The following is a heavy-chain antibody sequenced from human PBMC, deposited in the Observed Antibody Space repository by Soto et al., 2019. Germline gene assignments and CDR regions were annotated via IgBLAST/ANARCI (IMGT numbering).Heavy chain of an antibody. J-gene: IGHJ3*02. D-gene: IGHD3-22*01. CDR3: ARDRSLYYYDSSGYYWDAFDI. V-gene: IGHV4-4*02. Sequence: SETLSLTCAASGGSISSSNWWSWVRQPPGKGLEWIGEIYHSGSTNYNPSLKSRVTISVDKSKNQFSLKLSSVTAADTAVYYCARDRSLYYYDSSGYYWDAFDIWGQGTMVT. CDR2: IYHSGST. CDR1: GGSISSSNW.